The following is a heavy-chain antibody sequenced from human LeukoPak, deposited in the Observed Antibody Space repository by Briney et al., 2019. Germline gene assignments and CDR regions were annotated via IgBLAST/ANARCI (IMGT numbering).Heavy chain of an antibody. V-gene: IGHV1-46*01. CDR1: GYTFTSYY. CDR2: INPSGGST. CDR3: ARDQHDILTGYYPRETAETGKPDY. D-gene: IGHD3-9*01. Sequence: ASVKVSCKASGYTFTSYYMHWVRQAPGQGLEWMGIINPSGGSTSYAQKFQGRVTMTRDTSTSTVYMELSSLRSEDTAVYYCARDQHDILTGYYPRETAETGKPDYWGQGTLVTVSS. J-gene: IGHJ4*02.